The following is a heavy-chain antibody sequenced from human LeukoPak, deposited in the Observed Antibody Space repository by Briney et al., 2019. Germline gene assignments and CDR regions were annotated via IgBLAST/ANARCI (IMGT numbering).Heavy chain of an antibody. V-gene: IGHV3-64*01. J-gene: IGHJ4*02. CDR3: ARVIQYPQGDY. D-gene: IGHD2-2*01. CDR2: ISSNGGST. CDR1: GFTFSSYA. Sequence: PGGSLRLSCAASGFTFSSYAMHWVRQAPGKGLEYVSAISSNGGSTYYANSVKGRFTISRDNSKNTLYLQMNSLRAEDTAVYYCARVIQYPQGDYWGQGTLVTVSS.